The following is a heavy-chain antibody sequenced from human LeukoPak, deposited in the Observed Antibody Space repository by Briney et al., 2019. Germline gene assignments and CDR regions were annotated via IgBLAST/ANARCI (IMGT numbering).Heavy chain of an antibody. J-gene: IGHJ6*03. D-gene: IGHD3-10*01. V-gene: IGHV1-69*01. Sequence: ASVKVSCKASGGTFSSYAISWVRQAPGQGLEWMGGIIPIFGTANYAQKFQGRVTITADEYTSTAYMELSSRRSKDKSWYYRAGGGGGWFGEYYYMDVWGKGTTVTVSS. CDR3: AGGGGGWFGEYYYMDV. CDR2: IIPIFGTA. CDR1: GGTFSSYA.